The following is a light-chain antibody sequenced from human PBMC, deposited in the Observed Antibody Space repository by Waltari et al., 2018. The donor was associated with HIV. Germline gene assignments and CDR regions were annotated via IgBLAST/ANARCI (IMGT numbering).Light chain of an antibody. CDR2: GAS. V-gene: IGKV3-20*01. CDR1: QSVSSSY. CDR3: QHFDTSLPKYT. Sequence: EFVFTQSPGTLSLSPGERATLSCSASQSVSSSYLAWYQQRPGQAPRLLIYGASSRAAGIPDRFTGSGSGTDFTLTISRLEPEDFAVYYCQHFDTSLPKYTFGQGTKLEIK. J-gene: IGKJ2*01.